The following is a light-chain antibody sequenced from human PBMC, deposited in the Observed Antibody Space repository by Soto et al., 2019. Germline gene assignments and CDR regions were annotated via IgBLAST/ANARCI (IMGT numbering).Light chain of an antibody. CDR1: SSNIGGNS. CDR2: RND. J-gene: IGLJ1*01. Sequence: QSALTQPPSASGAPGQRVTISCSGSSSNIGGNSVSWYQQLPGTAPKLLIYRNDQRPSGVPDRFSGSKSGTSASLAISGLRSEDEADYYCAAWDDSLSGFYVFGTGTKVTVL. CDR3: AAWDDSLSGFYV. V-gene: IGLV1-47*01.